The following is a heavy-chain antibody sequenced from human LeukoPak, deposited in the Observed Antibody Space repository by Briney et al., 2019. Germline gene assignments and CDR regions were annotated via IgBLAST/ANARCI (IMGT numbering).Heavy chain of an antibody. CDR3: ASEGYSYGVGFDP. J-gene: IGHJ5*02. CDR1: GGSISSYY. D-gene: IGHD5-18*01. V-gene: IGHV4-59*01. CDR2: IYYSGST. Sequence: SGTLSLTCTVSGGSISSYYWSWIRQPPGKGLEWIGYIYYSGSTNYNPSLKSRVTISVDTSKNQFSLKLNSVTAAGTAVYYCASEGYSYGVGFDPWGQGTLVTVSS.